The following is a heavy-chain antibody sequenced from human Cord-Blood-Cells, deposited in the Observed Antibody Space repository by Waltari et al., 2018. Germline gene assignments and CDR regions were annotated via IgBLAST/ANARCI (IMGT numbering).Heavy chain of an antibody. CDR2: T. V-gene: IGHV4-59*01. J-gene: IGHJ5*02. CDR3: ARDTHYYDSSGYYGSWFDP. D-gene: IGHD3-22*01. Sequence: TNYNPSLKSRVTISVDTSKNQFSLKLSSVTAADTAVYYCARDTHYYDSSGYYGSWFDPWGQGTLVTVSS.